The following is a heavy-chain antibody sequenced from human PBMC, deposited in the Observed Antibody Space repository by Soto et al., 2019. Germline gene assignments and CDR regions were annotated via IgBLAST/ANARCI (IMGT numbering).Heavy chain of an antibody. CDR3: AREAAGDFIDY. Sequence: EVQLVGSGGGLVQPGGSLRLSCAASGFTFSYYSMNWVRQAPGKGLEWVSYISSGSTTIYYAESVKGRFTISRDNGKNSLYLQMNSLRAEDTAVYYCAREAAGDFIDYWGQGTLVTVSS. CDR2: ISSGSTTI. D-gene: IGHD3-16*01. V-gene: IGHV3-48*01. J-gene: IGHJ4*02. CDR1: GFTFSYYS.